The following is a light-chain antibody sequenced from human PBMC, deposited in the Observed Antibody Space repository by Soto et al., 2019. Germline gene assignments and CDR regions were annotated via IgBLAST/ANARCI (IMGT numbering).Light chain of an antibody. J-gene: IGKJ1*01. CDR2: AAS. CDR3: QQYDTTPRT. Sequence: EIVLTQSTGTLSSSPGERVTLFCRASQSVTSSDLAWYQQRLGRPPRLLIYAASRRAPGIPDRFSGSGSGTDFTLTISRLEPEDFAVYYCQQYDTTPRTFGQWTKVEIK. V-gene: IGKV3-20*01. CDR1: QSVTSSD.